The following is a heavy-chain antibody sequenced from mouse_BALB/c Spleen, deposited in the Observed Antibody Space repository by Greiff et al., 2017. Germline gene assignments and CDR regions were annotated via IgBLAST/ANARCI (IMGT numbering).Heavy chain of an antibody. V-gene: IGHV14-1*02. Sequence: EVQLQQSGAELVRPGALVKLSCKASGFNIKDYYMHWVKQRPEQGLEWIGWIDPENGNTIYDPKFQGKASITADTSSNTAYLQLSSLTSEDTAVYYCARDYYGSSHYFWGAGTTVTVSS. D-gene: IGHD1-1*01. CDR1: GFNIKDYY. CDR3: ARDYYGSSHYF. CDR2: IDPENGNT. J-gene: IGHJ1*01.